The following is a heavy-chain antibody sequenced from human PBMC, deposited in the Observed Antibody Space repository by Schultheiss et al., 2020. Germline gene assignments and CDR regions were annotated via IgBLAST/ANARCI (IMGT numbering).Heavy chain of an antibody. Sequence: SETLSLTCAVYGGSFSGYYWSWIRQPPGKGLEWIGYIYYSGSTNYNPSLKSRVTISVDTSKNQFSLKLSSVTAADTAVYYCARSSSSVHNWFDPWGQGTLVTVSS. CDR2: IYYSGST. D-gene: IGHD6-6*01. J-gene: IGHJ5*02. CDR3: ARSSSSVHNWFDP. V-gene: IGHV4-59*08. CDR1: GGSFSGYY.